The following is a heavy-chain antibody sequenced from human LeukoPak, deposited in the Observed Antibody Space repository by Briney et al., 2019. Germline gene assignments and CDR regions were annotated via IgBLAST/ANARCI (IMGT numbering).Heavy chain of an antibody. CDR3: AKESMGYYFDY. J-gene: IGHJ4*02. Sequence: GGSLRLSCAASGFTFDDYGMSWVRQAPGKGLEWVSGINWNGGSTGYADSVKGRFTISRDNSKNTLYLQMNSLRAEDTAVYYCAKESMGYYFDYWGQGTLVTVSS. CDR1: GFTFDDYG. CDR2: INWNGGST. D-gene: IGHD1-26*01. V-gene: IGHV3-20*04.